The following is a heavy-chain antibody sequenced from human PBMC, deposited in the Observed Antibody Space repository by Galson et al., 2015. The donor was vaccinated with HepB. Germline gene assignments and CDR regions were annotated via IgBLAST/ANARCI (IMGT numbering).Heavy chain of an antibody. Sequence: SVKVSCKASGGTFSSYAISWVRQAPGQGLEWMGGIIPIFGTANYAQKFQGRVTITADESTSTAYMELSSLRSEDTAVYYCANYNHDYSNSYYYYYGMDVWGQGTTVTVSS. CDR1: GGTFSSYA. CDR2: IIPIFGTA. J-gene: IGHJ6*02. D-gene: IGHD4-11*01. CDR3: ANYNHDYSNSYYYYYGMDV. V-gene: IGHV1-69*13.